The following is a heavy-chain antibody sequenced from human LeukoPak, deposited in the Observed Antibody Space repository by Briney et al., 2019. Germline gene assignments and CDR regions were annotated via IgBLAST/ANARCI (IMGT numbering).Heavy chain of an antibody. CDR3: TRGLRHWYFDL. CDR1: GFTFGDYA. V-gene: IGHV3-49*04. Sequence: PGGSLRLSCTAYGFTFGDYAMSSVRQAPGKGMEWDGFIRSKAKGGTTEYAASVKGRFNISRGESKSIAYLQMNSLKTDDTAVYYCTRGLRHWYFDLWGRGTLVTVSS. CDR2: IRSKAKGGTT. J-gene: IGHJ2*01.